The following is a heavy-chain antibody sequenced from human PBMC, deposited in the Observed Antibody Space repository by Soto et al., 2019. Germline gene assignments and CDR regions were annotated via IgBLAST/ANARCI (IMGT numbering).Heavy chain of an antibody. Sequence: PSDTLSLTCAVYGGSFTEYYWNWVRQYPGKGLEGILDIGHTGSAKYNPSIMSRVAMSIDKSKNQFSLNMNSATAADTAVYYCAFYDFPSGTCSGXWSQGTQVTVSX. CDR2: IGHTGSA. CDR3: AFYDFPSGTCSGX. V-gene: IGHV4-34*01. J-gene: IGHJ4*02. CDR1: GGSFTEYY. D-gene: IGHD3-3*01.